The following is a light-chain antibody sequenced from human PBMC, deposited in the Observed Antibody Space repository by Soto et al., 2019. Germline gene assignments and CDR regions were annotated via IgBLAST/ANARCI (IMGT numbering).Light chain of an antibody. V-gene: IGKV1-5*03. J-gene: IGKJ2*01. CDR2: EAS. CDR1: QSISNW. Sequence: DIQMTQSPSTLSASVGDRVTITCQASQSISNWLAWYQQKPGKVPNLLIYEASTLDSGVPSRFSGSGSETEFTLTISSLQPDDFATYYCQQYNRYPYTFGQGTKLEIK. CDR3: QQYNRYPYT.